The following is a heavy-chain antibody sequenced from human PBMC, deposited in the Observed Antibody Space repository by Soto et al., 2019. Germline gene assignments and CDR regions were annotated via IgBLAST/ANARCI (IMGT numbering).Heavy chain of an antibody. CDR3: AKDVGQQLVLNYGMDV. CDR2: VSYDGNHK. CDR1: GFIFRSFG. J-gene: IGHJ6*02. D-gene: IGHD6-13*01. Sequence: QVQLVESGGSVIQPGTSLSLSCGSSGFIFRSFGMYWVRQAPGKGLEWVAVVSYDGNHKYYADSVKGRFTVSRDNAKNMLYLQMNSLRGEDTAVYYCAKDVGQQLVLNYGMDVWGQGTTVTVSS. V-gene: IGHV3-30*18.